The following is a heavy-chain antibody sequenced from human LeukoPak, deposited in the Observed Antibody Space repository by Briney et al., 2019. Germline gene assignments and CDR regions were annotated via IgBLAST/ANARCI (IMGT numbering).Heavy chain of an antibody. CDR3: ARARDGHINNWFDP. D-gene: IGHD5-24*01. J-gene: IGHJ5*02. Sequence: SETLSLTCTVSGGSITSYYWSWIRQPPGKGLEWIGYIYYSGSTNYNPSLKSRVTISVDTSKNQFSLKMSSVTAADTAVYYCARARDGHINNWFDPWGQGTLVTVSS. CDR1: GGSITSYY. V-gene: IGHV4-59*01. CDR2: IYYSGST.